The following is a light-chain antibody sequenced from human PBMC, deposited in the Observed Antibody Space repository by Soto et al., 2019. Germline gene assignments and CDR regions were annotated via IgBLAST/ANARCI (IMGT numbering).Light chain of an antibody. CDR2: GAS. CDR3: QNYNSYSQFT. J-gene: IGKJ3*01. Sequence: DIQMTQSPSSLSASVGDRVTITCRASQGISNYLAWYQQKPGKVPKLLIYGASTLQSGVPSRYSGSGSGTEVTLTISSLQPEDVAAYYCQNYNSYSQFTFGPGTKVDIK. CDR1: QGISNY. V-gene: IGKV1-27*01.